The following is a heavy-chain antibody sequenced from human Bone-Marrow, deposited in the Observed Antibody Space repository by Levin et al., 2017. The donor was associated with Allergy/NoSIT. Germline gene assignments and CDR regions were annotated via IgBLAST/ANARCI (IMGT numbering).Heavy chain of an antibody. CDR3: AHSISVGWYSAY. Sequence: SGPTLVKPTQTLTLTCTFSGFSLGTSGVAVSWIRQPPGKALEWLAIIYWDDDKRYSPSLKSRLTITKDTSRNQVVLTMTNVDPVDTGTYYCAHSISVGWYSAYWGPGTLVIVSS. CDR1: GFSLGTSGVA. D-gene: IGHD6-19*01. J-gene: IGHJ4*02. V-gene: IGHV2-5*02. CDR2: IYWDDDK.